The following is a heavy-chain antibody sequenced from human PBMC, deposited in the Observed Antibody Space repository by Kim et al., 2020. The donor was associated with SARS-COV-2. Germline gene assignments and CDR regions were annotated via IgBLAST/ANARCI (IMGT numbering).Heavy chain of an antibody. V-gene: IGHV1-2*06. J-gene: IGHJ5*02. D-gene: IGHD5-12*01. CDR3: ARDLLGGYSGYDGWFDP. CDR1: GYTFTGYY. Sequence: ASVKVSCKASGYTFTGYYMHWVRQAPGQGLEWMGRINPNSGGTNYAQKFQGRVTMTRDTSISTAYMALSRLRSDDTAVYYCARDLLGGYSGYDGWFDPWGQGTLVTVSS. CDR2: INPNSGGT.